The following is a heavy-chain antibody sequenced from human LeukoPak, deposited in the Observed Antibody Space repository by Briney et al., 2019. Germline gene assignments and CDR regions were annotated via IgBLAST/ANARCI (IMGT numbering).Heavy chain of an antibody. V-gene: IGHV4-59*12. Sequence: SETLSLTCTVSGGSISSYYWSWIRQPPGKGLEWIGYIYYSGSTNYNPSLKSRVTISVDTSKNQFSLKLSSVTAADTAVYYCAREPIAAAGTYWYFDLWGRGTLVTVSS. CDR1: GGSISSYY. CDR3: AREPIAAAGTYWYFDL. CDR2: IYYSGST. D-gene: IGHD6-13*01. J-gene: IGHJ2*01.